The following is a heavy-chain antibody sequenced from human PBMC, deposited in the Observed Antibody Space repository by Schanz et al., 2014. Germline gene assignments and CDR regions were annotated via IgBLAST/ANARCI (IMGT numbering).Heavy chain of an antibody. Sequence: QVQLVQSGGEVKTPGASVKVSCKASGYTFTRSGISWVRQAPGQGLEWMGWISSYNGNTNYAQKLQGRVTMTTDTSTRTAYMELRSLTSDDTAVYYCARRTSDNSSWYYVDYWGQGTLVTVSS. CDR1: GYTFTRSG. V-gene: IGHV1-18*01. D-gene: IGHD6-13*01. CDR2: ISSYNGNT. J-gene: IGHJ4*02. CDR3: ARRTSDNSSWYYVDY.